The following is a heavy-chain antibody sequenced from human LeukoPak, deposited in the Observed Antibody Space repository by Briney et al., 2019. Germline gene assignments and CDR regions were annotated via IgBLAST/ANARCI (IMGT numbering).Heavy chain of an antibody. J-gene: IGHJ4*02. D-gene: IGHD5-18*01. V-gene: IGHV3-21*01. CDR2: MSSSGSYI. CDR3: ARDLTTSMAYYFDC. CDR1: GFTFSSYA. Sequence: GGSLRLSCAASGFTFSSYAMNWVRQAPGKGLEWVSFMSSSGSYIYYADSVKGRFTISRDNAKNSLYLQINSLRAEDTAVYYCARDLTTSMAYYFDCWGQGTLVTVSS.